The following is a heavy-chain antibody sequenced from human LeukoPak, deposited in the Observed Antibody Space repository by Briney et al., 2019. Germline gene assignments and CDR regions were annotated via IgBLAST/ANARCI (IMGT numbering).Heavy chain of an antibody. D-gene: IGHD1-26*01. CDR3: ARDMYTGPDLFDY. CDR1: GYTFTDYY. J-gene: IGHJ4*02. V-gene: IGHV1-2*02. Sequence: ASVKVSCKASGYTFTDYYLHWVGQAPGQGLEGMGWINPNSGDTDYAQKFQGRVTMTRDTSISTAYMELSRLRYDDTAVYYCARDMYTGPDLFDYWGQGTLVTVSS. CDR2: INPNSGDT.